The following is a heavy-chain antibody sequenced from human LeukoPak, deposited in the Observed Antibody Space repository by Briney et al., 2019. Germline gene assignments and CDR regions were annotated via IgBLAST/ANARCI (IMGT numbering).Heavy chain of an antibody. J-gene: IGHJ5*02. CDR3: ARDYVSGSFGP. D-gene: IGHD3-10*01. CDR1: GFTFSDSY. Sequence: LGGSLRLSCAASGFTFSDSYMSWVRQAPGKGLEWVSVIYSGGSTYYADSVKGRFTISRDNAKNTVYLQMNSLRAEDTAVYYCARDYVSGSFGPWGQGTLVTVSS. CDR2: IYSGGST. V-gene: IGHV3-66*01.